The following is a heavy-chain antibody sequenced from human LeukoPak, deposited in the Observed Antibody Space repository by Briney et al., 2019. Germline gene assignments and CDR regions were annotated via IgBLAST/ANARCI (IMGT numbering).Heavy chain of an antibody. CDR1: GFTFSSYW. CDR2: IKQDGSEK. CDR3: AREKYYYDSSGYIDY. V-gene: IGHV3-7*01. D-gene: IGHD3-22*01. Sequence: GGSLRLSCAASGFTFSSYWMSWVRQAPGKGLEWVANIKQDGSEKYYVDSVKGRFTISRDNAKNSLYLQMNSLRAEDTAVYYCAREKYYYDSSGYIDYWGQGTLVTVSS. J-gene: IGHJ4*02.